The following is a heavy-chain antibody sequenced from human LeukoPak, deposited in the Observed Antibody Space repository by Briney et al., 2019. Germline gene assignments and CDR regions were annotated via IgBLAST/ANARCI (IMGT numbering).Heavy chain of an antibody. CDR3: ARSPWDIVVVPAAIFDY. J-gene: IGHJ4*02. D-gene: IGHD2-2*01. CDR1: GYTFTGYY. CDR2: INPNSGGT. Sequence: GASVKASCKASGYTFTGYYMHWVRQAPGQGLEWMGWINPNSGGTNYAQKFQGRVTMTRDTSISTAYMGLSRLRSDDTAVYYCARSPWDIVVVPAAIFDYWGQGTLVTVSS. V-gene: IGHV1-2*02.